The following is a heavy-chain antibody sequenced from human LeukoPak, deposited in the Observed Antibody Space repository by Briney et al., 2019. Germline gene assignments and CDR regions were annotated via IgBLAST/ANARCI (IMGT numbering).Heavy chain of an antibody. CDR2: INQGGNEK. J-gene: IGHJ4*01. CDR3: ATTDDDSFFDH. D-gene: IGHD3-9*01. CDR1: EFTFNTYW. V-gene: IGHV3-7*05. Sequence: PGGSLRRSCAASEFTFNTYWMSWVRQAPGKALEWVAIINQGGNEKHYVDSVKGRFTIARDNLKSFLYLQMNSLTTEDTAVYYCATTDDDSFFDHYGDGTLVSVSS.